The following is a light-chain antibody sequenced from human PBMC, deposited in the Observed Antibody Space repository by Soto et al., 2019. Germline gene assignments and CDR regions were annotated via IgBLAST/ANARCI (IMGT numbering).Light chain of an antibody. J-gene: IGKJ5*01. Sequence: DIQMTQSPSSLSASVGARVTITCRASQSISSYVNWYQQKPGKAPKLLIYAASSLQSGVPSRFSGSGSGTDFTLTISSLQPEDFATYYCQQSYSTPITFGQGTRLESK. CDR2: AAS. CDR1: QSISSY. CDR3: QQSYSTPIT. V-gene: IGKV1-39*01.